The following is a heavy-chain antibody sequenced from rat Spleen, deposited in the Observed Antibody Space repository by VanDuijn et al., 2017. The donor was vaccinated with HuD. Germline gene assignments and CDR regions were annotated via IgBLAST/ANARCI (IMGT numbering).Heavy chain of an antibody. V-gene: IGHV5-29*01. CDR2: ISHDGSFT. Sequence: EVQLVESDGGLVQPRRSLTVSCVASGFTCSDYYMAWVRQAPTKGLEWVASISHDGSFTDHRYSVKGRLTISRDNAKSTLNLQIDGLRSEDTATYYCVRRGYNNYYFDYWGQGVVVTVSS. CDR3: VRRGYNNYYFDY. J-gene: IGHJ2*01. D-gene: IGHD1-10*01. CDR1: GFTCSDYY.